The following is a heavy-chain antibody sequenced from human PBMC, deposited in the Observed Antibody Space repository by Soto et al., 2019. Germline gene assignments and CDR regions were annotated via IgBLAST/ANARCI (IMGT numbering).Heavy chain of an antibody. CDR2: ISGSGTT. CDR3: VSQRTTVPTQAYFDY. Sequence: SETLSLTCTVSGASSNIADFHWNWVRQSPGKGLEWLASISGSGTTSYNPALKSRLTMSGDPSKNLFFLRLASVTASDTAVYFCVSQRTTVPTQAYFDYWGPGALVTVSS. V-gene: IGHV4-30-4*08. D-gene: IGHD4-17*01. CDR1: GASSNIADFH. J-gene: IGHJ4*02.